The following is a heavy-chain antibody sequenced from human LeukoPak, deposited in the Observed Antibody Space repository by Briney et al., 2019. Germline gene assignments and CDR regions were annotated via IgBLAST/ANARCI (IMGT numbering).Heavy chain of an antibody. D-gene: IGHD5-12*01. CDR3: ARGQVRGYSGYAEFNY. CDR1: GGTFSSYA. V-gene: IGHV1-69*13. Sequence: SVKVSCKASGGTFSSYAISWVRQAPGQGLEWMGGITPIFGTANYAQKFQGRVTITADESTSTAYMELSSLRSEDTAVSYCARGQVRGYSGYAEFNYWGQGTLVTVSS. CDR2: ITPIFGTA. J-gene: IGHJ4*02.